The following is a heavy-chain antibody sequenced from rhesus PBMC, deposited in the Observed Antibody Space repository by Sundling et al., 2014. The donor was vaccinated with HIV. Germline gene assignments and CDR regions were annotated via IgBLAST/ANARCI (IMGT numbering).Heavy chain of an antibody. CDR1: GFTFSSYA. CDR2: ISSGGTT. CDR3: AKEALGFYGLDS. V-gene: IGHV3-103*01. J-gene: IGHJ6*01. Sequence: EVQLVESGGGLAKPGGSLRLSCAASGFTFSSYALHWVRQAPGRGLDWVSAISSGGTTYYADSVKGRFTISRDNSKKTFSLQMNSLRPEDTAVYYCAKEALGFYGLDSWGQGVVVSVSS.